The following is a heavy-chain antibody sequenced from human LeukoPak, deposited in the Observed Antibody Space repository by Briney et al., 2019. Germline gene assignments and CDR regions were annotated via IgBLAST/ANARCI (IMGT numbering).Heavy chain of an antibody. CDR3: ARGNAVARDFDY. Sequence: ASVKVSCKASGYTFTSYDINWVRQATGQGLEWMGWMNPNSGNTGYAQKFQGRVTMTRNTSISTAYMELSSLRSEDTAVYYCARGNAVARDFDYWGQGTLVTVSS. D-gene: IGHD6-19*01. CDR2: MNPNSGNT. J-gene: IGHJ4*02. CDR1: GYTFTSYD. V-gene: IGHV1-8*01.